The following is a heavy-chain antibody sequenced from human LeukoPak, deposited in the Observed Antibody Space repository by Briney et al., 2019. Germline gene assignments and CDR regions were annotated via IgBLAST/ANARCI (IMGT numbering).Heavy chain of an antibody. Sequence: ASVKVSCKASGGTFSSYAISWVRQAPGQGLEWMGGIIPIFGTANYAQKFQGRVTITTDESTSTAYMELSSLRSEDTAVYYCARDQNRMTTVTTFAFDIWGQGTMVTVSS. CDR1: GGTFSSYA. V-gene: IGHV1-69*05. CDR3: ARDQNRMTTVTTFAFDI. D-gene: IGHD4-17*01. CDR2: IIPIFGTA. J-gene: IGHJ3*02.